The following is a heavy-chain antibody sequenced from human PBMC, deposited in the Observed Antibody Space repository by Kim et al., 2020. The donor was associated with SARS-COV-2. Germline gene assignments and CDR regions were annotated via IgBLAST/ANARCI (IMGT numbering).Heavy chain of an antibody. CDR3: ARVPRSGGSWDDLWYSYYYGMDV. J-gene: IGHJ6*02. Sequence: ASVKVSCKASGYTFTSYAMNWVRQAPGQGLEWMGWINTNTGNPTYAQGFTGRFVFSLDTSVSTAYLQISSLKAEDTAVYYCARVPRSGGSWDDLWYSYYYGMDVWGQGTTVTVSS. CDR1: GYTFTSYA. V-gene: IGHV7-4-1*02. CDR2: INTNTGNP. D-gene: IGHD2-15*01.